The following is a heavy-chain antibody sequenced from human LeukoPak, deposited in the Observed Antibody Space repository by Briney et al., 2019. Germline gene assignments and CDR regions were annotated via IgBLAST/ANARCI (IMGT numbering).Heavy chain of an antibody. CDR2: INWNSGTK. Sequence: PGGSLRLSCAASGFTFDDYGMHWVRQAPGKGLEWVSGINWNSGTKAYSDSAKGRFTISRDNAKNSLYVQMNSLRAEDMGLYYCARTNGRNWGTHFDQWGQGTLVTVSS. D-gene: IGHD7-27*01. CDR3: ARTNGRNWGTHFDQ. V-gene: IGHV3-9*03. J-gene: IGHJ4*02. CDR1: GFTFDDYG.